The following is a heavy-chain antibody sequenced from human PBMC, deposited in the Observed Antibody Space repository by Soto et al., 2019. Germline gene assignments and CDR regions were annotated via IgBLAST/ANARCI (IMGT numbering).Heavy chain of an antibody. J-gene: IGHJ4*02. Sequence: PSETLSLTCTVSGGSISSSSYYWGWIRHPPGKGLEWIGSIYYSGSTYYNPSLKSRVTISVDTSKNQFSLKLTSVTAEDTAVYYCDTSYGNAWYTYWGQGTQVTVSS. CDR3: DTSYGNAWYTY. CDR2: IYYSGST. V-gene: IGHV4-39*01. D-gene: IGHD6-13*01. CDR1: GGSISSSSYY.